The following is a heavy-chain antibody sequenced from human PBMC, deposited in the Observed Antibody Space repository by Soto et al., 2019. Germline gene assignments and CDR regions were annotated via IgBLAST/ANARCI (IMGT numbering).Heavy chain of an antibody. J-gene: IGHJ4*02. CDR1: GFTFSTYW. CDR2: IKQDGSVK. Sequence: GGSLSLSCGAFGFTFSTYWMSWVRQAPGKELKWVANIKQDGSVKHYVDSVKGRFTISRDNAKNSLYLQMNSLRAEDTAVYYCATQGSFGQDPDFDYWGQGTLVTVSS. V-gene: IGHV3-7*01. D-gene: IGHD5-18*01. CDR3: ATQGSFGQDPDFDY.